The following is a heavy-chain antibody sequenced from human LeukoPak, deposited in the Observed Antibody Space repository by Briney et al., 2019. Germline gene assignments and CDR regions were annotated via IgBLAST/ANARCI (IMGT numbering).Heavy chain of an antibody. CDR2: ISAYNGNT. CDR1: GYTFTSYG. D-gene: IGHD6-19*01. J-gene: IGHJ4*02. Sequence: GASVKVSCKASGYTFTSYGISWVRQAPGQGLEWMGWISAYNGNTNYAQKFQGRVTMTRDTSISTAYMELSRLRSDDTAVYYCARHLYSSALDYWGQGTLVTVSS. V-gene: IGHV1-18*01. CDR3: ARHLYSSALDY.